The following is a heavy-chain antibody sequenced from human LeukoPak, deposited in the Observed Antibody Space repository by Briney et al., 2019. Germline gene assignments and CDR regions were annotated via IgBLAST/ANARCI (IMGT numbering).Heavy chain of an antibody. CDR2: ISYDGSNK. V-gene: IGHV3-30-3*01. J-gene: IGHJ4*02. CDR1: GFTFSSYA. D-gene: IGHD6-13*01. CDR3: ARDRYSSSWELFDY. Sequence: PGRSLRLSCAASGFTFSSYAMHWVRQAPGKGLEWVAVISYDGSNKYYADSVKGRFTISRDNSKNTLYLQMNSLRAEDTAVYYCARDRYSSSWELFDYWGQGTLATVSS.